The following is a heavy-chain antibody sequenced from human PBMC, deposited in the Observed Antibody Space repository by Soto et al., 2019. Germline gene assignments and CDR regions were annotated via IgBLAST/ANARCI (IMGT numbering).Heavy chain of an antibody. Sequence: EVQLVESGGNLVQPGGSLRLSCAASGFTFSTHWIHWVRQTPGKGLVWVSRINTDASSTNYADSVKGRFTVSRDNARNTVYLQMNSLRLEDTAVYYCARGQQGGYYVVTWGQGTLVTVSS. V-gene: IGHV3-74*01. CDR1: GFTFSTHW. J-gene: IGHJ4*02. CDR2: INTDASST. D-gene: IGHD2-15*01. CDR3: ARGQQGGYYVVT.